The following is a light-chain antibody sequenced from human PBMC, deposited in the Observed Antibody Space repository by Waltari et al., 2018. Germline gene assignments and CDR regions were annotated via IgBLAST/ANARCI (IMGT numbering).Light chain of an antibody. V-gene: IGLV6-57*04. CDR2: EDA. CDR1: SGSIADNY. Sequence: NFVLTQPHSVSESPGKTVTISCTRSSGSIADNYVQWYQQRPGGAPKILIYEDAQRPSGVPDRFSGSIASSSNSASLSISGLKTEDEADYSCQSYASTDLVVFGGGTTLTVL. CDR3: QSYASTDLVV. J-gene: IGLJ2*01.